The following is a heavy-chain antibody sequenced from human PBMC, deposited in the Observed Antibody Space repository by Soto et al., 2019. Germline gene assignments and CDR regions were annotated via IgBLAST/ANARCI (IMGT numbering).Heavy chain of an antibody. CDR2: IYSGGGT. V-gene: IGHV3-53*01. CDR3: ARSGWGMATVGM. D-gene: IGHD4-4*01. J-gene: IGHJ4*02. CDR1: GFTVSNNY. Sequence: LRLSFAASGFTVSNNYMNWFRLAPGKGLEWVSLIYSGGGTYYADSVKGRFTISRDNSKNTLYLQMNSLRAEDTAVYYCARSGWGMATVGMWGPGTLVTVSS.